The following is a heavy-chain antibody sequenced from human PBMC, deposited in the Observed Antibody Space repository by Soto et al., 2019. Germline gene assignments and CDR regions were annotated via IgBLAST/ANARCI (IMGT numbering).Heavy chain of an antibody. J-gene: IGHJ6*02. CDR1: GGTFSTDS. V-gene: IGHV1-69*12. CDR3: AREIDGYYGMGA. CDR2: IIPMLGTA. Sequence: QVQLVQSGAEVKKPGSSVKVSCKASGGTFSTDSISWVRQAPGQGLEWMGGIIPMLGTANNAEKFQGRVTITADESTSSAYVELSSLRSEDTAVYCCAREIDGYYGMGAWGQGTTVTVAS.